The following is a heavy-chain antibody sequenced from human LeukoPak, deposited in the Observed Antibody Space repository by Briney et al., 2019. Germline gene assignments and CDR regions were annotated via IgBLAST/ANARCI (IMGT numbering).Heavy chain of an antibody. CDR3: AREVWKYDY. D-gene: IGHD1-1*01. CDR2: VDPSNGGP. CDR1: GYAFTAYY. J-gene: IGHJ4*02. Sequence: GASVKVSCKTSGYAFTAYYIHWVRQAPGQGLEWMGWVDPSNGGPTYAKKFQGRVTMTRDTSISTAYMELSRLTSDDTAVYYCAREVWKYDYWGQGTLVIVSS. V-gene: IGHV1-2*02.